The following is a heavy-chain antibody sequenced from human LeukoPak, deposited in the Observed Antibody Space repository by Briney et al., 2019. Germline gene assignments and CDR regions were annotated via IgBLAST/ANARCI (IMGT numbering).Heavy chain of an antibody. CDR3: AKSPCGGDCYSFDY. CDR1: GFTFDDYA. J-gene: IGHJ4*02. D-gene: IGHD2-21*02. V-gene: IGHV3-9*03. CDR2: ISWNSGSI. Sequence: GGSLRLPCAASGFTFDDYAMHWVRQAPGKGLEWVSGISWNSGSIGYADSVKGRFTISRDNAKNSLYLQMNSLRAEDMALYYCAKSPCGGDCYSFDYWGQGTLVTVSS.